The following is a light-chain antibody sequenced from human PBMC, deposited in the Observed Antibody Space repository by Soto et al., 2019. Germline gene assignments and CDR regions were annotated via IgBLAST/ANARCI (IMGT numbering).Light chain of an antibody. CDR2: DVT. Sequence: QSVLTQPASVSGSPGQSITISCTGTSSDVGGYDHVSWYQQHPGKAPKLIIYDVTVRPSGISRRFSGSKSDNTASLAVSGLQPEDEADYYCSSYTNKDTLLFGGGTKLT. CDR3: SSYTNKDTLL. V-gene: IGLV2-14*03. CDR1: SSDVGGYDH. J-gene: IGLJ3*02.